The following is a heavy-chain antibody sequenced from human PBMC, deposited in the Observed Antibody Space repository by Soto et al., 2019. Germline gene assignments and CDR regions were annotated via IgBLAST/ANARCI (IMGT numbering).Heavy chain of an antibody. Sequence: GESLKISCKGSGYNFANFWIGWVRQMPGKGLEWMGVIYPGDSDIRHSPSFQGQVTISADKSISTAYLQWSSLKASDTAMYYCARVGHCSAGTCFSGVAYFDYWGQGTLVTVSS. D-gene: IGHD2-15*01. CDR1: GYNFANFW. J-gene: IGHJ4*02. CDR3: ARVGHCSAGTCFSGVAYFDY. V-gene: IGHV5-51*01. CDR2: IYPGDSDI.